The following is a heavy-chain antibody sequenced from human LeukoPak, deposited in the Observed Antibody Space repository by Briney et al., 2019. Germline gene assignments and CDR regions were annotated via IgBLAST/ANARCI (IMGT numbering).Heavy chain of an antibody. CDR1: GFAFYNYA. D-gene: IGHD5-18*01. CDR3: ASQTRMQLWGYFDL. V-gene: IGHV3-23*01. Sequence: GGSLRLSCAASGFAFYNYAMSWFRQAPGKGLEWVSGISGSGDSAYYTDSVKGRFTISRDNSKNTLYLQMSNLTAEDTAVYHCASQTRMQLWGYFDLWGQGALVIVSS. CDR2: ISGSGDSA. J-gene: IGHJ4*02.